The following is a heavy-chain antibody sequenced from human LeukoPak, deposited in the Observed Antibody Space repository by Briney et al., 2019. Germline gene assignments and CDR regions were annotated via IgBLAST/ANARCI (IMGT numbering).Heavy chain of an antibody. V-gene: IGHV3-30*19. J-gene: IGHJ3*02. CDR3: ASENDAFDI. Sequence: GGSLRLSCAASEFSFSGYGIHWVRQAPGKGLEWVAVIAYDGSYKYYADSVKGRFTISRDNSKSTLYLLMNSLRAEDTAVYYCASENDAFDIWGPGTVVTVSS. CDR1: EFSFSGYG. CDR2: IAYDGSYK.